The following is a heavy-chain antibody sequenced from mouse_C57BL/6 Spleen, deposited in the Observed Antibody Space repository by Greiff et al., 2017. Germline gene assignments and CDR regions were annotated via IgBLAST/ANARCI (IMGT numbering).Heavy chain of an antibody. CDR2: ISDGGSYT. J-gene: IGHJ3*01. Sequence: EVKLMESGGGLVKPGGSLKLSCAASGFPFSSYAMSWVRQTPEKRLEWVATISDGGSYTYYPDNVKGRFTISRDNAKNNLYLQMSHLKSEDTAMYYCARERDYYGSSLFAYWGQGTLVTVSA. CDR3: ARERDYYGSSLFAY. CDR1: GFPFSSYA. V-gene: IGHV5-4*01. D-gene: IGHD1-1*01.